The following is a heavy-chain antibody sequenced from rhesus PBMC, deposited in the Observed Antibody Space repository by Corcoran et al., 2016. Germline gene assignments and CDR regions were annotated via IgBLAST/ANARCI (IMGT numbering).Heavy chain of an antibody. J-gene: IGHJ3*01. V-gene: IGHV3-119*01. CDR1: GFTFSSYG. D-gene: IGHD5-24*01. CDR2: ISNGGGRR. CDR3: AKEGWGSVGAFDF. Sequence: EVQLVESGGGLVQPGGSLRLSCAASGFTFSSYGMYGVRQAPGKGLEWVSRISNGGGRRSCADSVKGRFTLSRENAKNSLYLQMNSLRAENTAVYYCAKEGWGSVGAFDFWGQGLRVTVSS.